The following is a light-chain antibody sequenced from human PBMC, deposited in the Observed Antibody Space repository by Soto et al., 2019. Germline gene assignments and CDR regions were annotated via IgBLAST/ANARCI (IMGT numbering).Light chain of an antibody. J-gene: IGKJ1*01. V-gene: IGKV3-11*01. CDR3: QQRSNWPPWT. CDR2: DAS. CDR1: QSVSSY. Sequence: EIGVTKSPATLSLSPGERATLSCRASQSVSSYLAWYQQKPGQAPRLLIYDASNRVTGIPARFSGSGSGTDFTLTISSLEPEDFAVYYCQQRSNWPPWTFGQGTKVDIK.